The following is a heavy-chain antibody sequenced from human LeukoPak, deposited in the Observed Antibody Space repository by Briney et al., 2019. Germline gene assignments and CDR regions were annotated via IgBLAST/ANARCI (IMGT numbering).Heavy chain of an antibody. CDR3: ARASGRRGYSGYEFGY. CDR1: GGSISSGGYY. V-gene: IGHV4-31*03. CDR2: IYYTGST. Sequence: SQTLSLTCTVSGGSISSGGYYWSWIRQHPGKGLEWIGYIYYTGSTSYNPSLKSRLTISVDTSKNRFSLKLTSVTAADTAVYFCARASGRRGYSGYEFGYWGQGTLVTVSS. J-gene: IGHJ4*02. D-gene: IGHD5-12*01.